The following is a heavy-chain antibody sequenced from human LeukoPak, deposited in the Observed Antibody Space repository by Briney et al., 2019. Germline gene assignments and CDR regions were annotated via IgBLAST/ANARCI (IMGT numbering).Heavy chain of an antibody. Sequence: SETLSLTCTVSGGSISSYYWSWIRQPPGKGLEWIGYIYYSGSTNYNPSLKSRVTISVDTSKNQFSLKPSSVTAADTAVYYCARGVSSDYWGQGTLVTVSS. D-gene: IGHD5/OR15-5a*01. J-gene: IGHJ4*02. CDR1: GGSISSYY. CDR3: ARGVSSDY. CDR2: IYYSGST. V-gene: IGHV4-59*01.